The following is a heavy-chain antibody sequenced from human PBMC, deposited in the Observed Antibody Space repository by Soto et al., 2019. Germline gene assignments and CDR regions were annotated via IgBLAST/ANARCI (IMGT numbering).Heavy chain of an antibody. CDR2: IYYRGNT. D-gene: IGHD2-15*01. Sequence: PSETLSLTCTVSGVSITSHYWSWIRQSPGKGLEWIGSIYYRGNTYYNPSLKSRVTISVDTSKNQFSLKLSSVAAADTAVYYCAREGGGYCSGGSCQVDYWGQGTLVTVSS. CDR3: AREGGGYCSGGSCQVDY. J-gene: IGHJ4*02. CDR1: GVSITSHY. V-gene: IGHV4-59*05.